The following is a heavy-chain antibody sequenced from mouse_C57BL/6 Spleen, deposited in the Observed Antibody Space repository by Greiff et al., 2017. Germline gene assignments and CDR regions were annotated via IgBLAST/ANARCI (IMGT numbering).Heavy chain of an antibody. D-gene: IGHD2-4*01. V-gene: IGHV1-50*01. CDR1: GYTFTSYW. CDR2: IDPSDSYT. Sequence: QVQLQQPGAELVKPGASVKLSCKASGYTFTSYWMQWVKQRPGPGLEWIGEIDPSDSYTNYNQKFKGKATLTVDTSSSTAYMQLSSLTSEDSAVYYCARGIYYDYPDWYFDVWGTGTTVTVSA. J-gene: IGHJ1*03. CDR3: ARGIYYDYPDWYFDV.